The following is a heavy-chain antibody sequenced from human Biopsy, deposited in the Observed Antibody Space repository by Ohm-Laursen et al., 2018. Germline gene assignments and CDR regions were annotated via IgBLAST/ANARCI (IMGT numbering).Heavy chain of an antibody. CDR2: INTYNGNT. Sequence: SSVKVSCNASGYTFTSYGISWVRQAPGQGLERMGWINTYNGNTNYAQNLQGRVTMTTDASTSTAYMELRSLRSDDTAVYYCARERGGYKRTDYWGQGTLVTVSS. D-gene: IGHD5-24*01. J-gene: IGHJ4*02. CDR3: ARERGGYKRTDY. V-gene: IGHV1-18*01. CDR1: GYTFTSYG.